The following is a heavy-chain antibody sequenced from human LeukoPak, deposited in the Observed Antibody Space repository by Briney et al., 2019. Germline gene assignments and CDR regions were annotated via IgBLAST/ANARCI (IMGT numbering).Heavy chain of an antibody. CDR1: GGSSSGYY. CDR2: IHYSGRI. Sequence: PSETLSLTCAVYGGSSSGYYWNWLRQPPGKGLEWIGEIHYSGRINYNPSLNSRVTISADTSNDHFSLKMNSVTAADTAVYYCSRGTDAYKCGYFWGRGTLVTVSS. J-gene: IGHJ4*02. D-gene: IGHD5-24*01. CDR3: SRGTDAYKCGYF. V-gene: IGHV4-34*01.